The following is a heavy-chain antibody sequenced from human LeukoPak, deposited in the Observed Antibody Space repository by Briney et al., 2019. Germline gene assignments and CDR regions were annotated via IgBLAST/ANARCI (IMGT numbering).Heavy chain of an antibody. V-gene: IGHV4-59*11. Sequence: SETLSLTCTVSGGSISSHYWSWIRQPPGKGLEWIGYIYYSGSTNYNPSLKSRVTISVDTSKNQFSLKLSSVTAADTAVYYCARGLVGSSGWYRTFDYWGQGTLVTVSS. J-gene: IGHJ4*02. CDR3: ARGLVGSSGWYRTFDY. CDR2: IYYSGST. D-gene: IGHD6-19*01. CDR1: GGSISSHY.